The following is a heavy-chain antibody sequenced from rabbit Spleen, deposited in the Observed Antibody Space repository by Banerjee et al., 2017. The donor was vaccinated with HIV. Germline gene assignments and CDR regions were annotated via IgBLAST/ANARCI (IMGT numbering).Heavy chain of an antibody. Sequence: QEQLVESGGGLVQPEGSLTLTCKASGFDFSSYYWICWVRQAPGKGLEWISCIACSSSGFTYSATWAKGRFTCSKTSSTTVTLQMTSLTAADTATYFCARDTSSSFSSYGMDLWGPGTLVTVS. V-gene: IGHV1S45*01. J-gene: IGHJ6*01. CDR1: GFDFSSYYW. CDR2: IACSSSGFT. CDR3: ARDTSSSFSSYGMDL. D-gene: IGHD1-1*01.